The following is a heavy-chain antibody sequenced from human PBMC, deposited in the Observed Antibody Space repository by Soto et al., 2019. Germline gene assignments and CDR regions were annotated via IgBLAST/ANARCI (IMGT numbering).Heavy chain of an antibody. D-gene: IGHD1-7*01. CDR1: GYTVIGYY. CDR3: ARPHNWNLDYYFDY. J-gene: IGHJ4*02. V-gene: IGHV1-3*01. Sequence: ASGKVSCKTSGYTVIGYYLNWVRQAPGQRLEWMGWINAGNGNTKYSQKFQGRVTITRDTSASTAYMELSRLRSEDTAVYYCARPHNWNLDYYFDYWGQGTLVTVSS. CDR2: INAGNGNT.